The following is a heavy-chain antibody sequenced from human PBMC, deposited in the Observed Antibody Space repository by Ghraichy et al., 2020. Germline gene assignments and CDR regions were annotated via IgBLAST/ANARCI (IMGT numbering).Heavy chain of an antibody. D-gene: IGHD6-19*01. CDR2: ISSGSSFM. CDR3: AHSKSVAGFDY. CDR1: GFTFSRNT. V-gene: IGHV3-21*01. Sequence: GGSLRLSCAASGFTFSRNTMNWVRQAPGKGLEWVSAISSGSSFMYYADSVRGRFAISRDNAKNSLYLQMNSLRAEDTAVYYCAHSKSVAGFDYWGQGTLVTVSS. J-gene: IGHJ4*02.